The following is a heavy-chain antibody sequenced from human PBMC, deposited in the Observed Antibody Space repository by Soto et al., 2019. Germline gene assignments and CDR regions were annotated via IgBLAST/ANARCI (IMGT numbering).Heavy chain of an antibody. Sequence: GESLKISCKGSGYSFTSYWIGWVRQMPGKGLEWMGIIYPGDSDTRYSPSFQGQVTISADKSISTAYLQWSSLKASDTALYYCAKDSGSSGWSGLYYFDYWGQGTLVTVSS. CDR3: AKDSGSSGWSGLYYFDY. CDR1: GYSFTSYW. V-gene: IGHV5-51*01. D-gene: IGHD6-19*01. CDR2: IYPGDSDT. J-gene: IGHJ4*02.